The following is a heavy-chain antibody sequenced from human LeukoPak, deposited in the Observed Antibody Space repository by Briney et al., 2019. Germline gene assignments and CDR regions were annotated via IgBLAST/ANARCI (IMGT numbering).Heavy chain of an antibody. CDR2: LTPFNGNT. D-gene: IGHD4-23*01. Sequence: SVKVSCKASGYTFTSYAMNWVRQAPGQALEWMGWLTPFNGNTNYAQKFQDRVTITRDKSMNTAYMELSSLISEDTAMYYCAIDYGGSQSFDYWGQGTLVTVSS. J-gene: IGHJ4*02. CDR1: GYTFTSYA. CDR3: AIDYGGSQSFDY. V-gene: IGHV1-45*02.